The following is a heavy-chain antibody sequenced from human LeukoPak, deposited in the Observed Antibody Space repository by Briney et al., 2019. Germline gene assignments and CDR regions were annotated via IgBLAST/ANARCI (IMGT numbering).Heavy chain of an antibody. D-gene: IGHD2-15*01. CDR1: GVSISDFY. CDR2: IYHTGHS. V-gene: IGHV4-59*08. J-gene: IGHJ4*02. Sequence: TSETPSLTCTVSGVSISDFYWSWIRQPPGEGLEWIGYIYHTGHSNYNPSLKSRVTMSVDTSKNHLSLNLTTVTAADSAVYYCARHCIGGTCYNSWGQGTLVTVSS. CDR3: ARHCIGGTCYNS.